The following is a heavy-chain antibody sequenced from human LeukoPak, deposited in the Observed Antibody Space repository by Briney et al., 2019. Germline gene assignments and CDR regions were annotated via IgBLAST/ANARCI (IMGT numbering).Heavy chain of an antibody. CDR3: ARDSEVRRNLWHY. CDR1: GGTFSSYA. J-gene: IGHJ4*02. D-gene: IGHD3-10*01. V-gene: IGHV1-69*13. Sequence: SVKVSCKASGGTFSSYAISWVRQAPGQGLEWMGGIIPIFGTANYAQKFQGRVTTTADESTSTVYMELSSLRSEDTAVYYCARDSEVRRNLWHYWGQGTLVTVSS. CDR2: IIPIFGTA.